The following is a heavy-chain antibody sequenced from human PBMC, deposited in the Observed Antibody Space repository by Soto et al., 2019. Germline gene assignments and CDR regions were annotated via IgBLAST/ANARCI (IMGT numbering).Heavy chain of an antibody. Sequence: SSETLSLTCTVSGGSISSYYWSWIRQPPGKGLEWFGYIYYSGSTNYNPSLKSRVTISVDTSKNQFSLKLSSVTAADTAVYYCARHPSSSSRVVDYYYYYYMDVWGKGTTVTVSS. CDR1: GGSISSYY. CDR3: ARHPSSSSRVVDYYYYYYMDV. V-gene: IGHV4-59*08. CDR2: IYYSGST. D-gene: IGHD6-6*01. J-gene: IGHJ6*03.